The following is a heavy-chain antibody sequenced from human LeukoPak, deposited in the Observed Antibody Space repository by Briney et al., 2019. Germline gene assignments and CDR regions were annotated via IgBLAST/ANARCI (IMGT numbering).Heavy chain of an antibody. D-gene: IGHD2-2*01. V-gene: IGHV1-69*05. Sequence: ASVKVSCKASGGTFSSYAISWVRQAPGQGLEWIGGIIPIFGTANYAQKFQGRVTITTDESTSTAYMELSSLRSEDTAVYYCASSTERYCSSTSCYCLGYWGQGTLVTVSS. CDR1: GGTFSSYA. CDR3: ASSTERYCSSTSCYCLGY. J-gene: IGHJ4*02. CDR2: IIPIFGTA.